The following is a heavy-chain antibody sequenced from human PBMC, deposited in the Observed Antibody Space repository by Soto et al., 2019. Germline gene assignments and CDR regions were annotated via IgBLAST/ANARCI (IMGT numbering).Heavy chain of an antibody. CDR1: GGSISSYY. D-gene: IGHD2-8*01. V-gene: IGHV4-59*01. CDR3: ARGLMVYAVDY. J-gene: IGHJ4*02. CDR2: IYYSGST. Sequence: QVQLQESGPGLVKPSETLSLTCTVSGGSISSYYWSWIRQPPGKGLEWIGYIYYSGSTNYNPSLKSRVTISVDTSKNQFSLKLSSVTAADTAVYYCARGLMVYAVDYWGQGTLVTVSS.